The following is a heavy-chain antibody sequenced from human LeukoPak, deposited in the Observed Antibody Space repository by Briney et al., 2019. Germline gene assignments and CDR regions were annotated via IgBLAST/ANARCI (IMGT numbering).Heavy chain of an antibody. J-gene: IGHJ3*02. CDR2: ISYDGSNK. Sequence: GGSLRLSCAASGFTFSSYAMHWVRQAPGKGLEWVAVISYDGSNKYYADSVKGRFTISRDNSKNALYLQMNSLRVEDTAVYYCARDLKDDYPEDVLDIWGQGTMVTVSS. D-gene: IGHD4-11*01. CDR3: ARDLKDDYPEDVLDI. CDR1: GFTFSSYA. V-gene: IGHV3-30*04.